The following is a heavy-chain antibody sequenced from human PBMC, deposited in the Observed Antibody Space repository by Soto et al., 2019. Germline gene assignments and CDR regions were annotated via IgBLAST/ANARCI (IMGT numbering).Heavy chain of an antibody. CDR1: GGSISSGGYS. CDR2: IYHSGST. CDR3: ARGDCSGGSCYFDY. Sequence: PSETLSLTCAVSGGSISSGGYSWSWIRQPPGKGLEWIGYIYHSGSTYYNPSLKSRVTISVDRSKNQFSLKLSSVTAADTAVYYSARGDCSGGSCYFDYWGQGTLVTVSS. V-gene: IGHV4-30-2*01. D-gene: IGHD2-15*01. J-gene: IGHJ4*02.